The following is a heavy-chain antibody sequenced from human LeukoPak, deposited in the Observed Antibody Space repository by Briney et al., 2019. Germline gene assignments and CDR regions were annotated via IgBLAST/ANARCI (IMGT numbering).Heavy chain of an antibody. V-gene: IGHV3-15*01. Sequence: GGSLRLSCAASGFTLSNAWVSWVRQAPGKGLEWLGRIKSKTDGGTTEYAAPVRGRFTISRDDSKYTLDLQMNSLRTEDTAVYYCTTALRGIIYWGQGTLVTVSS. CDR2: IKSKTDGGTT. J-gene: IGHJ4*02. D-gene: IGHD3-10*01. CDR3: TTALRGIIY. CDR1: GFTLSNAW.